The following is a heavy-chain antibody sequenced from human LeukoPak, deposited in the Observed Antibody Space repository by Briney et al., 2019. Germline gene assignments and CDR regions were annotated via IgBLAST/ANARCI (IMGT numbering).Heavy chain of an antibody. CDR2: ISYDGSNK. D-gene: IGHD6-6*01. CDR3: AKGADEYSVDY. J-gene: IGHJ4*02. V-gene: IGHV3-30*18. CDR1: GFTFSSYG. Sequence: GGSLRLSCAASGFTFSSYGMHWVRQAPGKGLEWVAVISYDGSNKYYADSVKGRFTISRDNSKNTLYLQMNNLRAEDTAVYYCAKGADEYSVDYWGQGTLVTVSS.